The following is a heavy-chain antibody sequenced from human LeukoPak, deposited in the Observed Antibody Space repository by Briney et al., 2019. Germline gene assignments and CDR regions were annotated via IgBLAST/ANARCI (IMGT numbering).Heavy chain of an antibody. J-gene: IGHJ5*02. CDR1: GGSFSGYY. CDR3: ARFRKTTPNRFDP. V-gene: IGHV4-34*01. CDR2: INHSGST. Sequence: SETLSLTCAVYGGSFSGYYWSWIRQPPGKGLEWIGEINHSGSTNYNPSLKSRVTISVDTSKNQFSLKLSAVTAADTAVYYWARFRKTTPNRFDPWGPGTLVPVSS. D-gene: IGHD2-15*01.